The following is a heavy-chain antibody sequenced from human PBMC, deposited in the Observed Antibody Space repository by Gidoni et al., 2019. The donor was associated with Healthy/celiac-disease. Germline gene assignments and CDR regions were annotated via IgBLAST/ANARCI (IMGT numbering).Heavy chain of an antibody. V-gene: IGHV4-30-2*01. Sequence: QLQLQESGSGLVKPSQTLSLTCAVSGGSISSGGYSWSWIRQPPGKGLEWIGYIYHSGSTYYNPSLKSRVTISVDRSKNQFSLKLSSVTAADTAVYYCARAMVAAHDINNWFDPWGQGTLVTVSS. J-gene: IGHJ5*02. D-gene: IGHD2-15*01. CDR3: ARAMVAAHDINNWFDP. CDR1: GGSISSGGYS. CDR2: IYHSGST.